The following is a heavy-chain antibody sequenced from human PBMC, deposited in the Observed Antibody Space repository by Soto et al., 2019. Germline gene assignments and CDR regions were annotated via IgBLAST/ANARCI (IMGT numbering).Heavy chain of an antibody. Sequence: HPGGSLRLSCAASGFTFSSYAMSWVRQAPGKGLEWVSAISGSGGSTYYADSVKGRFTISRDNSKNTLYLQMNSLRAEDTAVYYCAKDPVRQLVRLGSHNWFDPWGQGTLVTVSS. CDR2: ISGSGGST. D-gene: IGHD6-6*01. V-gene: IGHV3-23*01. CDR1: GFTFSSYA. J-gene: IGHJ5*02. CDR3: AKDPVRQLVRLGSHNWFDP.